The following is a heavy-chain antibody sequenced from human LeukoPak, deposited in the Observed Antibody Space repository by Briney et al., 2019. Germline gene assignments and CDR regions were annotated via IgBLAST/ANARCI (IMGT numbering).Heavy chain of an antibody. CDR3: AKEVRMVRGVIIPPFDY. CDR2: ISSVGSTI. CDR1: GFTLSSYE. J-gene: IGHJ4*02. V-gene: IGHV3-48*03. Sequence: GGSLRLSCAASGFTLSSYEMNWVRQAPGKGLEWVSYISSVGSTIYYADSVKGRFTISRDNAKNSLYLQMNSLRAEDTAVYYCAKEVRMVRGVIIPPFDYWGQGTLVTVSS. D-gene: IGHD3-10*01.